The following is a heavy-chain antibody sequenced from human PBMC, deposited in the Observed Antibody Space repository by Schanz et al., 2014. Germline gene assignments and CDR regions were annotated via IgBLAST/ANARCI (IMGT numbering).Heavy chain of an antibody. V-gene: IGHV3-30-3*01. CDR2: ISYDGSTK. J-gene: IGHJ4*02. CDR1: GFTFGGYA. D-gene: IGHD6-19*01. Sequence: QVQLLESGGGVVQPGRSLRLSCAVSGFTFGGYALHWVRQAPGKGLEWVAVISYDGSTKYYADSVKGRFTISRDNSKNTVYLQMNSLRTDDTAMYYCARDPNTSAWLPYFDTWGQGTLVTVSS. CDR3: ARDPNTSAWLPYFDT.